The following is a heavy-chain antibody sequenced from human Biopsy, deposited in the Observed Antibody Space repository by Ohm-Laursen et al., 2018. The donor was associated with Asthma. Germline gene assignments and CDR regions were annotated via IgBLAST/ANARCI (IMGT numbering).Heavy chain of an antibody. CDR1: GFTFSSFG. CDR2: ISYDGSDK. D-gene: IGHD4-17*01. Sequence: RSLRLSCAASGFTFSSFGIHWVRQAPGKGLEWVAVISYDGSDKYYADSGKGRFTISRDNSKNTLYLQMNSLRAEDTAVYYCAKGHGDYVFPYFQHWGQGTLVTVSS. J-gene: IGHJ1*01. V-gene: IGHV3-30*18. CDR3: AKGHGDYVFPYFQH.